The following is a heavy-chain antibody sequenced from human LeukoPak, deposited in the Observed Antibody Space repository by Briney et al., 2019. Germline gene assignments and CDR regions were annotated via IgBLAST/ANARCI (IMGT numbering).Heavy chain of an antibody. J-gene: IGHJ4*02. CDR2: INPNSGGT. CDR1: AYTLTGYY. V-gene: IGHV1-2*02. CDR3: ARDRTLHGSGSYYFDY. Sequence: ASVKVSCKASAYTLTGYYMHWVRQAPGQGLEWIGWINPNSGGTNYAQKFQGRVTMTRGTSISTAYMELSRLSSDDTAVYYCARDRTLHGSGSYYFDYWGQGTLVTVSS. D-gene: IGHD3-10*01.